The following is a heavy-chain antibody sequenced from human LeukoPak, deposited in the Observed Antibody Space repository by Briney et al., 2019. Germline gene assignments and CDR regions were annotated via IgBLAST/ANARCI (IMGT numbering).Heavy chain of an antibody. J-gene: IGHJ4*02. CDR2: VNNRGVT. CDR3: AKERQTGDYFTSDS. Sequence: GGSLRLSCAASGFTVNNNYMTWVRQAPGKGLEWVSAVNNRGVTYYPGSVKGRFTVSRDNSKNTLYLQMNSLRVEDTAIYFCAKERQTGDYFTSDSWGQGTLVTVSS. D-gene: IGHD4-17*01. V-gene: IGHV3-53*01. CDR1: GFTVNNNY.